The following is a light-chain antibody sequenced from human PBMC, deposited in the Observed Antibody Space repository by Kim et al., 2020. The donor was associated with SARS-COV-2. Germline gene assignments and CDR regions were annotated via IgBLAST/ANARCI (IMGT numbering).Light chain of an antibody. CDR2: AAS. CDR3: QQSYSTPYT. Sequence: SASVGDRVTITCRASQSISSYLNWYQQKPGKAPKLLIYAASSLQSGVPSRFSGSGSGTDFTLTISSLQPEDFATYYCQQSYSTPYTFCQGTKLEIK. V-gene: IGKV1-39*01. CDR1: QSISSY. J-gene: IGKJ2*01.